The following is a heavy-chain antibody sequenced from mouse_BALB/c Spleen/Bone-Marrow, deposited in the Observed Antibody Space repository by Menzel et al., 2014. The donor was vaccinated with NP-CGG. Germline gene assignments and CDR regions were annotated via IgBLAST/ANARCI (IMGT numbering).Heavy chain of an antibody. CDR3: ASGPWYFDV. V-gene: IGHV1S81*02. CDR1: GYTFTSYW. J-gene: IGHJ1*01. CDR2: INPTNGST. Sequence: VQLQQSGAELVRPGVSVKLSCKASGYTFTSYWMHWIKPRPEQGLERIGEINPTNGSTNYNEEFKTKATLTVDKSSSTAYMQLSSLTSEDSAVYYCASGPWYFDVWGAGTTVTVSS. D-gene: IGHD3-1*01.